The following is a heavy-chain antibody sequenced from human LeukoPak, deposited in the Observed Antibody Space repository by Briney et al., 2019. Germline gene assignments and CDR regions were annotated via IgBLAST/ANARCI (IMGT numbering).Heavy chain of an antibody. V-gene: IGHV4-31*03. J-gene: IGHJ5*02. D-gene: IGHD4-23*01. CDR2: IFYSGST. CDR1: GGSISSGDYY. CDR3: ARAPLYGGHADWFDP. Sequence: SETLSLTCTVSGGSISSGDYYWTWIRQHPGKGLEWIGFIFYSGSTFYNPSLKSRVTISVDTSKNQFSLKLTSVTAADTAVYYCARAPLYGGHADWFDPWGQGTLATVSS.